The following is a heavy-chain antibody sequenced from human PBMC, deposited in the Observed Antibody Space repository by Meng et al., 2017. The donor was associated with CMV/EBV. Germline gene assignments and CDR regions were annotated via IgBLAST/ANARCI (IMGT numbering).Heavy chain of an antibody. CDR2: ISTGNDNT. V-gene: IGHV3-23*01. J-gene: IGHJ4*02. CDR3: VKGRYNYGYFDY. CDR1: GFTFSSSA. D-gene: IGHD5-18*01. Sequence: LLESGGGLAQPWVSLRLTCAASGFTFSSSAINWVRQGPGKGPEWVSTISTGNDNTYYADSVRGRFTISRDTSKNTLYLQMNSLRAEDTAVYYCVKGRYNYGYFDYWGQGTLVTVSS.